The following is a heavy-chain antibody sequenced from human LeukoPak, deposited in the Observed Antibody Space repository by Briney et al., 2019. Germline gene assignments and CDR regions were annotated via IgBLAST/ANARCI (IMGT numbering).Heavy chain of an antibody. V-gene: IGHV1-69*04. D-gene: IGHD1-7*01. CDR3: ASQFIHRYNWNYVHWFDP. J-gene: IGHJ5*02. CDR2: IIPILGIA. CDR1: GGTFSSYA. Sequence: ASVKVSCKASGGTFSSYAISWVRQAPGQGPEWMGRIIPILGIANYAQKFQGRVTITADKSTSTAYMELSSLRSEDTAVYYCASQFIHRYNWNYVHWFDPWGQGTLVTVSS.